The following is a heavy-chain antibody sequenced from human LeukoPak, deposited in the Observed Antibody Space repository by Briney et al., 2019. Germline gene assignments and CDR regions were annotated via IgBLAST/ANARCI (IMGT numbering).Heavy chain of an antibody. J-gene: IGHJ3*02. CDR2: INHSGST. V-gene: IGHV4-34*01. CDR3: ARRPLYYYDSSGFSYAFDI. D-gene: IGHD3-22*01. CDR1: GGSISNYY. Sequence: SETLSLTCTVSGGSISNYYWNWIRQPPGKGLEWIGEINHSGSTNYNPSLKSRVTISVDTSKNQFSLKLSSVTAADTAVFYCARRPLYYYDSSGFSYAFDIWGQGTMVTVSS.